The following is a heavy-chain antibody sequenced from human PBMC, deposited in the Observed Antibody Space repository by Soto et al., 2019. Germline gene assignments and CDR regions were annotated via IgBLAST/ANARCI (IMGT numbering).Heavy chain of an antibody. Sequence: GGSLRLSCADSGLTFSTSGMHWVRQAPGKGLEWVAVISYDGSNKYYRDSVRGRFTISRDNSKNTLYLQMNSLRLEDTAVYYCAKVARTPAMVTPPSLFGLGGWGQGTTVTVSS. V-gene: IGHV3-30*18. D-gene: IGHD5-18*01. J-gene: IGHJ6*02. CDR3: AKVARTPAMVTPPSLFGLGG. CDR1: GLTFSTSG. CDR2: ISYDGSNK.